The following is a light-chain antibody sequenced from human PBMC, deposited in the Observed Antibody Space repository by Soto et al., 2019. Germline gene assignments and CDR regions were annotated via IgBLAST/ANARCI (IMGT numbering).Light chain of an antibody. Sequence: QSALTQPASVSGSPGQWITISCTGSSSDVGSYDRVSWYQQYPGKAPTLMIYEVNKRPSGISNRSSGSKSGNTASLTISGLQAEDEGHYYCSSSLGGPTWVFGGGTKLTVL. CDR1: SSDVGSYDR. V-gene: IGLV2-23*02. CDR2: EVN. CDR3: SSSLGGPTWV. J-gene: IGLJ3*02.